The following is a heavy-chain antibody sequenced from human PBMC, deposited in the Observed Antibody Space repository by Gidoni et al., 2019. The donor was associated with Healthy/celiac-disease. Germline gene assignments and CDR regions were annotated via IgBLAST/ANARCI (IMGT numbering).Heavy chain of an antibody. D-gene: IGHD5-12*01. CDR3: ARDKEGGYNMDY. CDR1: GGSISSYY. J-gene: IGHJ4*02. Sequence: QGQLQDSGPGLGKPSETVSVTCTVYGGSISSYYWSWIRQPPGKGLEWIGYIYYSGSTNYNPSRKSRVTISVDTSKNQFSLKLSSVTAADTAVYYCARDKEGGYNMDYWGQGTLVTVSS. CDR2: IYYSGST. V-gene: IGHV4-59*01.